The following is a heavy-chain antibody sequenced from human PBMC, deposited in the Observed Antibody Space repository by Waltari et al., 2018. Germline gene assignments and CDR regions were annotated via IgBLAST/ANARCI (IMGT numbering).Heavy chain of an antibody. CDR2: ISWDGGST. D-gene: IGHD5-18*01. V-gene: IGHV3-43D*03. CDR3: AKGGVDTAMAQLDY. CDR1: GFTLDDYA. Sequence: EVQLVESGGVVVQPGGSLRLSCAASGFTLDDYAMHWVRQAPGKGLEWVSIISWDGGSTYYADSVKGRFTISRDNSKNSLYLQMNSLRAEDTALYYCAKGGVDTAMAQLDYWGQGTLVTVSS. J-gene: IGHJ4*02.